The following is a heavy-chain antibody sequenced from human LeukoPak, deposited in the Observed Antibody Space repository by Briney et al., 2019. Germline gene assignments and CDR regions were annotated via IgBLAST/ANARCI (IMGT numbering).Heavy chain of an antibody. D-gene: IGHD6-13*01. Sequence: ASVKVSCTASGYTFTSYAMNWVRQAPGQGLEWMGWINTNTGNPTYAQGFTGRFVFSLDTSVSTAYLQISSLKAEDTAVYYCARYKQLARHPYYYYYGMDVWGQGTTVTVSS. V-gene: IGHV7-4-1*02. CDR2: INTNTGNP. J-gene: IGHJ6*02. CDR3: ARYKQLARHPYYYYYGMDV. CDR1: GYTFTSYA.